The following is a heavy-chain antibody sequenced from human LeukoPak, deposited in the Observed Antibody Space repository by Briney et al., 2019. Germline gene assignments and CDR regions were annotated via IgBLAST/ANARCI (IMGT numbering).Heavy chain of an antibody. CDR1: GFTFSSYA. Sequence: PGGSLRLSCAASGFTFSSYAMSWVRQPPGKGLEWIGEINHSGSTNYNPSLKSRVTISVDTSKNQFSLKLSSVTAADTAVYYCARAPLVPRYFDYWGQGTLVTVSS. V-gene: IGHV4-34*01. D-gene: IGHD2-8*02. CDR3: ARAPLVPRYFDY. CDR2: INHSGST. J-gene: IGHJ4*02.